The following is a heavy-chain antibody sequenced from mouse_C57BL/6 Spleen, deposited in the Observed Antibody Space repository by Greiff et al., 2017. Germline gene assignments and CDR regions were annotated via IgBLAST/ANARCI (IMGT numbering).Heavy chain of an antibody. J-gene: IGHJ2*01. CDR2: IDPSDSYT. V-gene: IGHV1-59*01. Sequence: VQLQQPGAELVRPGTSVKLSCKASGYTFTSYWMHWVKQRPGQGLEWIGVIDPSDSYTNYNQKFKGKATLTVDTSSSTAYMQLSSLTSEDAAVYYCARSGYGSNVDCWGQGTTLTVSS. D-gene: IGHD1-1*01. CDR1: GYTFTSYW. CDR3: ARSGYGSNVDC.